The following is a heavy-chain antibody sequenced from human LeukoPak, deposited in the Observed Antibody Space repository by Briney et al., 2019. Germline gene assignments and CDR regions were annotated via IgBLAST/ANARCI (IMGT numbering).Heavy chain of an antibody. CDR2: IYHSGST. D-gene: IGHD1-14*01. CDR1: GYSISSGYY. J-gene: IGHJ5*02. Sequence: SETLSLTSAVSGYSISSGYYWGWIRQPPGKGLEWIESIYHSGSTYYNPSLKSRVTLSADTSKTQFSPTLSSVTAADTAVYYCGRGKPLNLKYGHPRWFDPWGQGTLVTVPS. V-gene: IGHV4-38-2*01. CDR3: GRGKPLNLKYGHPRWFDP.